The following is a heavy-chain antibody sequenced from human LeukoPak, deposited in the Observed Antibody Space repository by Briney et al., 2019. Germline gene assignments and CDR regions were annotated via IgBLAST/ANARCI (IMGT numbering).Heavy chain of an antibody. CDR2: INPNSGGT. J-gene: IGHJ5*02. CDR3: ARVGCSSTSCYFSNWFDP. D-gene: IGHD2-2*01. CDR1: GYTFTGYY. Sequence: ASVKVSCKASGYTFTGYYMHWVRQAPGQGLEWMGWINPNSGGTNYAQKFQGRVTMTRDTSISTAYMELSRLRSDDTAVYYCARVGCSSTSCYFSNWFDPWGQGTLVTVSS. V-gene: IGHV1-2*02.